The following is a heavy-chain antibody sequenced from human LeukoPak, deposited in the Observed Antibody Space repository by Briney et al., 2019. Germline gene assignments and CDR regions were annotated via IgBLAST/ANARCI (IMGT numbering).Heavy chain of an antibody. CDR2: IYYSGST. V-gene: IGHV4-59*01. D-gene: IGHD1-26*01. CDR1: GGSISSYY. Sequence: SETLSLTCTVSGGSISSYYWSWIRQPPGKGLEWIGYIYYSGSTNYNPSLKSRVTISVDTSKNQFSLKLSSVTAADTAVYYCARDQGGGSYGYWGQGTLVTVSS. CDR3: ARDQGGGSYGY. J-gene: IGHJ4*02.